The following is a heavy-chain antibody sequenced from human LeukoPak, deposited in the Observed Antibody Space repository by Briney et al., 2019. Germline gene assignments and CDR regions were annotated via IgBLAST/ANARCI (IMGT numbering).Heavy chain of an antibody. J-gene: IGHJ6*02. D-gene: IGHD5/OR15-5a*01. V-gene: IGHV1-18*01. CDR3: ARVSTRNGLDV. CDR2: ISTYNGNT. Sequence: ASVKVSCQASGYTFTSNGISWVRQAPGQGLEWMGWISTYNGNTNYAQKVQGRVTLTTDTSTSTVYMELRSLRSDDTAVYYCARVSTRNGLDVWGQGTTVTVSS. CDR1: GYTFTSNG.